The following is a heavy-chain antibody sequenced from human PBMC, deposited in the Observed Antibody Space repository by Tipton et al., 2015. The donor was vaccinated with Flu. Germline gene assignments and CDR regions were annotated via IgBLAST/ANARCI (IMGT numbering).Heavy chain of an antibody. D-gene: IGHD2-2*01. CDR3: AKGGSISRPHDAFDI. J-gene: IGHJ3*02. CDR1: GFSFSTYA. Sequence: GSLRLSCAASGFSFSTYAMSWVRQAPGKGLEWVSVISGSGDSPYYADSVKGRFTISRDNSKNTLYLQMNSLRAEDTAVYYCAKGGSISRPHDAFDIWGQGTMVTVSS. V-gene: IGHV3-23*01. CDR2: ISGSGDSP.